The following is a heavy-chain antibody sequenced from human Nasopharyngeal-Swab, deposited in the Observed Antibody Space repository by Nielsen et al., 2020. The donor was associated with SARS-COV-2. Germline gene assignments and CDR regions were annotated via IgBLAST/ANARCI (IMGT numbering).Heavy chain of an antibody. D-gene: IGHD3-22*01. V-gene: IGHV1-18*04. CDR2: ISAHNGNR. J-gene: IGHJ4*02. Sequence: ASAKVSCKAPGYTLTNHGVSWVRQAPGQGLEWMGWISAHNGNRVQAQKLQGRVTMTTDTSTNTAYMELRSLRSDDTAVYYCALDSSGYPYFEFWGQGTLVTVSS. CDR1: GYTLTNHG. CDR3: ALDSSGYPYFEF.